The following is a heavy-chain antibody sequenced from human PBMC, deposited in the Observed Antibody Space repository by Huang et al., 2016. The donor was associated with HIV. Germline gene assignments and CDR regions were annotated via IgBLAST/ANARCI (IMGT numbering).Heavy chain of an antibody. Sequence: QVQLQQWGAGVLKPSETLSLTCAVYGGSFSGYYWSWIRQSPGKGLEWIGEINHSGSTNYNPSLKRRVTMSGDTSKNQFSLKLSSVTAADTAVYYCASLFFDYWGQGILVTVSS. CDR2: INHSGST. V-gene: IGHV4-34*01. J-gene: IGHJ4*02. CDR1: GGSFSGYY. CDR3: ASLFFDY.